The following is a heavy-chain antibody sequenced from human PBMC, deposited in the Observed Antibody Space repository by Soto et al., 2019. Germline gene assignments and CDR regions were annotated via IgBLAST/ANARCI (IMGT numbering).Heavy chain of an antibody. J-gene: IGHJ4*02. CDR3: ARDVELQSFDY. D-gene: IGHD1-26*01. CDR2: INNNGRRT. CDR1: GFILSSYS. V-gene: IGHV3-74*01. Sequence: GGSLRLSCEASGFILSSYSMHWVRQAPGKGLVWVSRINNNGRRTNYADSVKGRFTMSRDNAQNTVYLQMNSLRAEDTAIYYCARDVELQSFDYWGRGSLVTVSS.